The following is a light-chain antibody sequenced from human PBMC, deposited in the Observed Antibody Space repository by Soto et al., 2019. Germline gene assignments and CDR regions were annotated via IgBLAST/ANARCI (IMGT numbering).Light chain of an antibody. CDR2: DAS. CDR3: QQRINWRRLT. Sequence: EIVLTHSPATLSLSPGERATLSCRSSQSVSIDLAWYQQKPGQAPRLLIYDASSRATGIPARFSGSGSGTDFTLTISSLEPEDFAVYYCQQRINWRRLTFGGGTKVDIK. CDR1: QSVSID. J-gene: IGKJ4*01. V-gene: IGKV3-11*01.